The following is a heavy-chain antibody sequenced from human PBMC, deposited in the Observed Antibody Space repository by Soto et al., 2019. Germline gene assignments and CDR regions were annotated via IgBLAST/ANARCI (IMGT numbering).Heavy chain of an antibody. D-gene: IGHD4-17*01. CDR1: GFTFSSYG. CDR2: IWYDGSNK. Sequence: PGGSLRLSCAASGFTFSSYGMHWVRQAPGKGLEWVAVIWYDGSNKYYADSVKGRFTISRDNSKNTLYLQMNSLRAEDTAVYYCARDRDEGGEHAFDIWGQGTMVTVS. CDR3: ARDRDEGGEHAFDI. J-gene: IGHJ3*02. V-gene: IGHV3-33*01.